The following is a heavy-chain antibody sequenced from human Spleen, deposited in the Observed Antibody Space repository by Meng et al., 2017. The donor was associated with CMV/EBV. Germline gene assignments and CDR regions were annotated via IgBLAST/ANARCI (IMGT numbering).Heavy chain of an antibody. J-gene: IGHJ6*02. CDR1: GVTVSSDF. CDR3: AKALDFFPNYYYYGMDV. V-gene: IGHV3-11*01. Sequence: GESLKISCAASGVTVSSDFMTWVRQAPGKGLEWVSYISSSGSTIYYADSVKGRFTISRDNAKNSLYLQMNSLRAEDTAVYYCAKALDFFPNYYYYGMDVWGQGTTVTVSS. D-gene: IGHD3-3*01. CDR2: ISSSGSTI.